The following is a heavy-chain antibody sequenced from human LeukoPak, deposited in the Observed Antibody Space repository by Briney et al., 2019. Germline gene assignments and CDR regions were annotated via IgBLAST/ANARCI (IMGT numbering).Heavy chain of an antibody. V-gene: IGHV4-31*03. CDR2: IHYSGNT. D-gene: IGHD1-26*01. CDR1: GGSVSRGGYH. Sequence: SETLSLTCTVSGGSVSRGGYHWSWIRQHPGKGLEWIGYIHYSGNTYYNPSLKSRVTISVDTSKNQFSLNLNSVTAADTAVYYCARVPGLSTAGATSGIDYWGQGTLVTVSS. J-gene: IGHJ4*02. CDR3: ARVPGLSTAGATSGIDY.